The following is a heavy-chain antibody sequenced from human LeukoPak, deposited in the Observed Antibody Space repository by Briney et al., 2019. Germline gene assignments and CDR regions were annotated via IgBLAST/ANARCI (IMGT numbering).Heavy chain of an antibody. J-gene: IGHJ3*02. V-gene: IGHV3-23*01. D-gene: IGHD1-26*01. Sequence: GGSLRLSSAASGFSFISYAMSCGLQSPGEGVGWGSAISGSGGSTYYAEPVKGRFTISRHNSKTTLYLQMNSLRAEATAVYYCAKLKWEPPGVDIWGPGTMVTVSS. CDR2: ISGSGGST. CDR1: GFSFISYA. CDR3: AKLKWEPPGVDI.